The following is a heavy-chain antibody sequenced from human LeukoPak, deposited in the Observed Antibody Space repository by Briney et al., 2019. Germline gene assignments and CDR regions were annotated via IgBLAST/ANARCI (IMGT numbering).Heavy chain of an antibody. V-gene: IGHV1-18*01. J-gene: IGHJ4*02. CDR3: ATAGSSGGSPVDY. Sequence: ASVKVSCKASGYTFTSYDINWVRQATGQGLEWMGWISAYNGNTNYAQKLQGRVTMTTDTSTSTAYMELRSLRSDDTAVYYCATAGSSGGSPVDYWGQGTLVTVSS. CDR2: ISAYNGNT. D-gene: IGHD2-15*01. CDR1: GYTFTSYD.